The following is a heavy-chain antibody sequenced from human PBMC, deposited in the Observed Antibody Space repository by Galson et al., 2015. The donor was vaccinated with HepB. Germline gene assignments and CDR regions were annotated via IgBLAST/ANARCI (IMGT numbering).Heavy chain of an antibody. D-gene: IGHD2-15*01. Sequence: VRQAPGKGLEWVAVIWYDGSNKYYADSVKGRFTISRDNSKNTLYLQMNSLRAEDTAVYYCARGPYSNYGMDVWGQGTTVTVSS. V-gene: IGHV3-33*01. CDR2: IWYDGSNK. J-gene: IGHJ6*02. CDR3: ARGPYSNYGMDV.